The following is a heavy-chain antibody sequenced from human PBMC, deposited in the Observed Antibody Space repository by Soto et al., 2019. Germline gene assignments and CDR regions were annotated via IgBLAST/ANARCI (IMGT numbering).Heavy chain of an antibody. D-gene: IGHD3-10*01. J-gene: IGHJ6*02. CDR3: ARGGEANVLLWFGGTDDGKDV. Sequence: QVQLQESGPGLVKPSETLSLTCTVSGGSISSYYWSWIRQPPGKGLEWIGYIYYSGSTNYNPSLKQRVPITVKTTKNQFSRKVSSVTAGDTAVYSCARGGEANVLLWFGGTDDGKDVWGQGTTVTVSS. CDR2: IYYSGST. V-gene: IGHV4-59*01. CDR1: GGSISSYY.